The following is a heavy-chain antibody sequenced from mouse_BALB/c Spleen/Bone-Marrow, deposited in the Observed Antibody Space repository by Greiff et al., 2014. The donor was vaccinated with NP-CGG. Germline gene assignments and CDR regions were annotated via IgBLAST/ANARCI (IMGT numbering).Heavy chain of an antibody. V-gene: IGHV2-9*02. J-gene: IGHJ4*01. CDR2: LWADGST. CDR3: ARITTATGAMDY. CDR1: GFSLTTYG. Sequence: QVQLQQSGTGLVAPSQSLSITCTVSGFSLTTYGVHWVRQPPGKGLEWLGVLWADGSTNYNSAIMSRLSISKDNSKSQVFLKMNSLQTDDTAMYYCARITTATGAMDYWGQGTSVTVSS. D-gene: IGHD1-2*01.